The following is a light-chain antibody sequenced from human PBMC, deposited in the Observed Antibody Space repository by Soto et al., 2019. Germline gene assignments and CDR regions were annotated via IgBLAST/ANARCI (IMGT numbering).Light chain of an antibody. Sequence: QSVPTQPRSLSGSPGQSVTISCTGTSSPIGPYDYVSWYQQHPGKAPKLIIYDVSQRPSGVPDRFSGSHSGNTASLTISGLQADDEADYYCCSYTGSYTWMFGGGTKVTVL. CDR2: DVS. CDR3: CSYTGSYTWM. V-gene: IGLV2-11*01. CDR1: SSPIGPYDY. J-gene: IGLJ3*02.